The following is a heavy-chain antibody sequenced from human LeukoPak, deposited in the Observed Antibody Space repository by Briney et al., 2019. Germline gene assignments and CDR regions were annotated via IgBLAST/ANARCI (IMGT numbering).Heavy chain of an antibody. Sequence: PSETLSLTCTVSGGSISSSSYYWGWIRQPPGKGLVWIGSIYYSGSTYYNPSLKSRVTISVDTSKNQFSLKLSSVTAADTAVYYCARRGWLQVIWGQGTLVTVSS. CDR2: IYYSGST. CDR3: ARRGWLQVI. CDR1: GGSISSSSYY. J-gene: IGHJ4*02. D-gene: IGHD5-18*01. V-gene: IGHV4-39*01.